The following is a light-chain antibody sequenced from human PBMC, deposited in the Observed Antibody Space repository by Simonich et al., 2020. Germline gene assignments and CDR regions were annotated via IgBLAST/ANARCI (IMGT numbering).Light chain of an antibody. CDR3: QQYYSTPFT. Sequence: DIVMTQSPDSLAVSLGERATINCKSSQRVLYSSNNKKDLAWYQQKPGQTPKLLIYWASTRESGVPDRFSGSGSGTDFTLTISSLQAEDVAVYYCQQYYSTPFTFGPGTKVDIK. V-gene: IGKV4-1*01. CDR1: QRVLYSSNNKKD. J-gene: IGKJ3*01. CDR2: WAS.